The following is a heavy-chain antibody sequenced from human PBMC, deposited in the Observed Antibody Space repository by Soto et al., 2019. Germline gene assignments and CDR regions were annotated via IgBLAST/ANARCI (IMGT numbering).Heavy chain of an antibody. V-gene: IGHV3-33*01. D-gene: IGHD3-3*01. CDR1: GFTFSSYG. CDR3: ARERKSGYFDY. CDR2: IWYDGSNK. J-gene: IGHJ4*02. Sequence: QVQLVESGGGVVQPGRSLRLSCAASGFTFSSYGMHWVRQAPGKGLEWVAVIWYDGSNKYYADSVKGRFTISRDNSKNTLYLQMSSLRAEDTAVYYCARERKSGYFDYWGQGTLVTVSS.